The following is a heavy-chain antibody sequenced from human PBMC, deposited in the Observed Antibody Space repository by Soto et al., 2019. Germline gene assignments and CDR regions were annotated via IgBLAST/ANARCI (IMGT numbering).Heavy chain of an antibody. J-gene: IGHJ6*02. Sequence: QVQLVQSGAEVKKPGASVKVSCKASGYTFTSYGISWVRQAPGQGLEWLGWISAYNGNTNYAQKLQGRVTMTTNTSTSTAYMELRSLRSDDTAVYYCARDPFVAAAGNYYYYGMDVWGQGTTVTVSS. CDR1: GYTFTSYG. CDR2: ISAYNGNT. CDR3: ARDPFVAAAGNYYYYGMDV. V-gene: IGHV1-18*01. D-gene: IGHD6-13*01.